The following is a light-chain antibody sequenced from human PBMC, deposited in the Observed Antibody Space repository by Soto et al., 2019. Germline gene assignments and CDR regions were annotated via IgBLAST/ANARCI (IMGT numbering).Light chain of an antibody. CDR3: SSFTTTFTYV. Sequence: QSALTQPPSASGSPGQSVTISCTGTSNDVGGYNYVSWYQQHPGKAPKLIIYEVTKRPSGVPDRFSGSKSGNTASLTVSGLQTEDEADYYCSSFTTTFTYVFGTGTKVTVL. CDR1: SNDVGGYNY. J-gene: IGLJ1*01. V-gene: IGLV2-8*01. CDR2: EVT.